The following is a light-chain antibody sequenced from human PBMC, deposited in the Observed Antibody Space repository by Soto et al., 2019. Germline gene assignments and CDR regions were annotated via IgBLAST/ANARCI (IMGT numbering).Light chain of an antibody. CDR3: SSYTSTNTLV. J-gene: IGLJ2*01. Sequence: QSALTQPASVSGSPGQSITISCTGTSSDVGGYNYVSWYQQHPDKALQLMIFDVSNRPSGISDRFSGSKSGNTASLTISGLQAEDEADYYCSSYTSTNTLVFGGGTKVTVL. CDR1: SSDVGGYNY. CDR2: DVS. V-gene: IGLV2-14*03.